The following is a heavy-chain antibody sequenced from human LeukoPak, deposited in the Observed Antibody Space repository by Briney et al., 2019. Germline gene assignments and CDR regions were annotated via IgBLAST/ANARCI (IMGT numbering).Heavy chain of an antibody. J-gene: IGHJ4*02. CDR2: IPFDGSDE. CDR3: AKAKGPKAVLDDY. CDR1: GFRLTTYG. D-gene: IGHD6-19*01. V-gene: IGHV3-30*02. Sequence: GGSLRLSCEVSGFRLTTYGTHWVRQAPGKGLEWVAYIPFDGSDEYYVDSVKGRFSISRDNSKNTLFLQMNSLRAEDTAVYYCAKAKGPKAVLDDYWGQGTLVTVSS.